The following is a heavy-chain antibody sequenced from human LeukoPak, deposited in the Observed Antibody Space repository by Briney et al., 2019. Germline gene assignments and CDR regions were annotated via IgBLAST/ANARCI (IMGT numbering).Heavy chain of an antibody. Sequence: GASVKVSRKASGYTFTSYGISWVRQAPGQGLEWMGWISAYNGNTNYAQKFQGRVTITADKSTSTAYMELSSLRSEDTAVYYCASIYGDRINWFDPWGQGTLVTVSS. D-gene: IGHD4-17*01. CDR3: ASIYGDRINWFDP. J-gene: IGHJ5*02. CDR2: ISAYNGNT. V-gene: IGHV1-18*01. CDR1: GYTFTSYG.